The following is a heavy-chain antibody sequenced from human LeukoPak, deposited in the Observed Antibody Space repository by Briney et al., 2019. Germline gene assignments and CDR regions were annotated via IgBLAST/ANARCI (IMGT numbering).Heavy chain of an antibody. CDR3: DRGTRGYEWLYDY. Sequence: PSQTLSLTCTFSGGSLSSGDYYWSWIRQTPGKGLEWIGYIYYSGSTYYNPSLKSRVTISVDTSKNQSSLKLSSVTAADTAVYYCDRGTRGYEWLYDYWGQGTLVTVSS. V-gene: IGHV4-30-4*01. CDR2: IYYSGST. J-gene: IGHJ4*02. CDR1: GGSLSSGDYY. D-gene: IGHD6-19*01.